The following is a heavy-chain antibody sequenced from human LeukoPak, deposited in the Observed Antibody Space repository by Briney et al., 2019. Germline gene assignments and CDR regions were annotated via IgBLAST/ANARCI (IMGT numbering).Heavy chain of an antibody. Sequence: KPSETLSLTCTVSGGSISSGNSYWGWIRQAPGKGLEWIGSISYRGTTDYNPSLRSRVTISEDASKSQFSLKLTSVTDADTAVYYCARQYSYWGQGILVTVSS. J-gene: IGHJ4*02. CDR3: ARQYSY. CDR1: GGSISSGNSY. CDR2: ISYRGTT. V-gene: IGHV4-39*01. D-gene: IGHD5-12*01.